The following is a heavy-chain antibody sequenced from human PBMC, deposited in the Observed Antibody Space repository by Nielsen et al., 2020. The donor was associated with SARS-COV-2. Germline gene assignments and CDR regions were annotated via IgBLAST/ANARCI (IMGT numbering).Heavy chain of an antibody. CDR1: GFTVSSNY. D-gene: IGHD5-18*01. CDR3: AREGLRYGRYFDY. Sequence: GESLKISCAASGFTVSSNYMSWVRQAPGKGLEWVSVIYSGGSTYYADSVKGRFTISRDNSKNTLYLQMNSLRAEDTAVYYCAREGLRYGRYFDYWGQGTLVTVSS. J-gene: IGHJ4*02. CDR2: IYSGGST. V-gene: IGHV3-53*05.